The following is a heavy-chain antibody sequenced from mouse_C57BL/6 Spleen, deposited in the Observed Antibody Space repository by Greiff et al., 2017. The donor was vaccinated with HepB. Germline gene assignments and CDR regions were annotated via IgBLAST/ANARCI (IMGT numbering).Heavy chain of an antibody. J-gene: IGHJ2*01. CDR1: GYAFSSYW. V-gene: IGHV1-80*01. CDR3: PSTEVCHFDC. CDR2: IYPGDGDT. Sequence: QVQLKESGAELVKPGASVKISCKASGYAFSSYWMNWVKQRPGQGLEWIGQIYPGDGDTNYNGKFKGKATLTADKSSSTAYMQLRSLTSEDSAVSFCPSTEVCHFDCWGPGTTLSVSS.